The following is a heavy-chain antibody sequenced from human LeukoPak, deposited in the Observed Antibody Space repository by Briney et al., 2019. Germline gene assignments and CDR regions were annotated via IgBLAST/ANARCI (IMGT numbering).Heavy chain of an antibody. D-gene: IGHD4-23*01. J-gene: IGHJ4*02. CDR1: GGSISSYY. CDR2: IYTSGST. CDR3: ARGPTDYGGKRPFDY. Sequence: SETLSLTCTVSGGSISSYYWNWIRQPAGKGLEWIGRIYTSGSTNYNPSLKSRVTMSVDTSKNQFSLKLSSVTAADTAVYYCARGPTDYGGKRPFDYWGQGTLVTVSS. V-gene: IGHV4-4*07.